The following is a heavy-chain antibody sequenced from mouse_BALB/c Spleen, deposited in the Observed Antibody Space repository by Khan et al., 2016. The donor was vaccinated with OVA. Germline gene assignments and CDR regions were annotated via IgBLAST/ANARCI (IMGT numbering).Heavy chain of an antibody. CDR2: ISSTGGT. J-gene: IGHJ4*01. V-gene: IGHV3-2*02. Sequence: EVQLVESGPGLVKPSQSLSLTCTVTGYSITSDYAWNWIRQFPGNKLEWLGYISSTGGTSYNPSLKSRISITRSTSKNQFFLQLKSVTAEDTATYYCARSLYYSYGYVLDCWGRGTLVTVSS. CDR1: GYSITSDYA. D-gene: IGHD2-14*01. CDR3: ARSLYYSYGYVLDC.